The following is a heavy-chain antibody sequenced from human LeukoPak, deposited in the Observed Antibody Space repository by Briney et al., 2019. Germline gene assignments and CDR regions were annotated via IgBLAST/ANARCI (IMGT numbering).Heavy chain of an antibody. J-gene: IGHJ4*02. D-gene: IGHD3-22*01. CDR3: AKGRGNYYDSSGYYDANFDY. CDR1: AFTFSSYG. CDR2: ISYDGSNK. V-gene: IGHV3-30*18. Sequence: PGRSLRLSCAASAFTFSSYGMHWVRQAPGKGLEWVAVISYDGSNKYYADSVKGRFTISRDNSKNTLYLQMNSLRAEDTAVYYCAKGRGNYYDSSGYYDANFDYWGQGTLVTVSS.